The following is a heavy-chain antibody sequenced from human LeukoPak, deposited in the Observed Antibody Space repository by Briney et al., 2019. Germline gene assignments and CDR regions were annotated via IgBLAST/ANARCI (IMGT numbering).Heavy chain of an antibody. Sequence: GGSLRLSCAASGFTFINYGMHWVRQAPGKGLEWVAFIRYDGSTKYYADSVKGRFTISRDNTLYLQMNSLRAEDTAVYYCARVDGTYWYFDLWGRGTLVTVSS. CDR2: IRYDGSTK. D-gene: IGHD1-26*01. V-gene: IGHV3-30*02. CDR1: GFTFINYG. CDR3: ARVDGTYWYFDL. J-gene: IGHJ2*01.